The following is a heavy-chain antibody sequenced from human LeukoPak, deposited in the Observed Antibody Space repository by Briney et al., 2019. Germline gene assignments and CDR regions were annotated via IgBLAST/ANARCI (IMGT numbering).Heavy chain of an antibody. J-gene: IGHJ2*01. CDR3: AIQPWGSGNNWYFDL. V-gene: IGHV1-2*02. Sequence: ASVKVSCKASGYTFTAYYTHWVRQAPGQGLEWMGWISPNSGGTDYAQRFQGRVTMTRDTSISTAYVELSSLTSDDTAVYYCAIQPWGSGNNWYFDLWGRGTLVTVSS. D-gene: IGHD7-27*01. CDR2: ISPNSGGT. CDR1: GYTFTAYY.